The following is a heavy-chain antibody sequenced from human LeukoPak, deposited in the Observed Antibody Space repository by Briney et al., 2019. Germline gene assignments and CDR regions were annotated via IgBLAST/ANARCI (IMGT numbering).Heavy chain of an antibody. Sequence: GGSLRLSCAASGFTFSSYAMHWVRQAPGKGLEWVSGINWNGGSTGYADSVKGRFTISRDNAKNSLYLQMNSLRAEDTALYYCARELVVVAALDYWGQGTLVTVSS. CDR2: INWNGGST. CDR3: ARELVVVAALDY. CDR1: GFTFSSYA. J-gene: IGHJ4*02. V-gene: IGHV3-20*04. D-gene: IGHD2-15*01.